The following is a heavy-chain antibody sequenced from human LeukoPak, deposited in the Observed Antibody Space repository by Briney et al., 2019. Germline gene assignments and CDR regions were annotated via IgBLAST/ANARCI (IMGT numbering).Heavy chain of an antibody. CDR2: IIPIFGTA. CDR3: ARELWGSETNPNYYYMDV. V-gene: IGHV1-69*05. CDR1: GGTFSSYA. D-gene: IGHD7-27*01. J-gene: IGHJ6*03. Sequence: SVKVSCKASGGTFSSYAISWVRQAPGQGLEWMGRIIPIFGTANYAQKFQGRVTITTDESTSTAYMELSSLRSEDTAVYYCARELWGSETNPNYYYMDVWGKGTTVTVSS.